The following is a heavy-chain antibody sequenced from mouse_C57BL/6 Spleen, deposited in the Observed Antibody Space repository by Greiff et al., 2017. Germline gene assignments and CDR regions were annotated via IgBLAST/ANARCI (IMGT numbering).Heavy chain of an antibody. CDR3: ARWGDSSGYRFAY. CDR2: INPGSGGT. CDR1: GYAFPNYL. V-gene: IGHV1-54*01. D-gene: IGHD3-2*02. Sequence: VKLVESGAELVRPGTSVRVSCKASGYAFPNYLIEWVKQRLGQGLGWIGVINPGSGGTNYNEKFKGKATLTADKSSSTAYMQLSSLTSEDSAVYFCARWGDSSGYRFAYWGQGTLVTVSA. J-gene: IGHJ3*01.